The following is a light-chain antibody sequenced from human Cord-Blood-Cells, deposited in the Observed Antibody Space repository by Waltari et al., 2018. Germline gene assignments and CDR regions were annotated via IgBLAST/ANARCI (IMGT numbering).Light chain of an antibody. CDR2: DDS. V-gene: IGLV3-21*03. Sequence: SYVLTQPPSVSVAPGKKARITCGGNNIGSKSVHWYTQKPGQAPVLVVYDDSDRPSGIPERFAGSNSGNTATLTISRVEAGDEADYYCQVWDSSSDHPGVVFGGGTKLTVL. J-gene: IGLJ2*01. CDR1: NIGSKS. CDR3: QVWDSSSDHPGVV.